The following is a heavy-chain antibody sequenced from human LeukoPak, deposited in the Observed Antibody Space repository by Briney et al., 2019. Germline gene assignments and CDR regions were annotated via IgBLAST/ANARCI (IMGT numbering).Heavy chain of an antibody. J-gene: IGHJ3*02. CDR2: IYPGDSDT. CDR1: GYSFTTYW. D-gene: IGHD7-27*01. V-gene: IGHV5-51*01. CDR3: ARQPPTLGIRNAFDI. Sequence: GESLKISCKGSGYSFTTYWIAWVRQMPGKGLEWMGIIYPGDSDTRYSPSFQGQVTISADKSISTAYLQWSSLKASDTAMYYCARQPPTLGIRNAFDIWGQGTMVTVSS.